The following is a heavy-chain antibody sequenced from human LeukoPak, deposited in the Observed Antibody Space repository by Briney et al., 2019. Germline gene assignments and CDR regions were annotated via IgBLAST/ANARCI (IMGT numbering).Heavy chain of an antibody. CDR3: ASSHIVVVVAATISYFQH. CDR1: GGSISSYY. J-gene: IGHJ1*01. D-gene: IGHD2-15*01. CDR2: IYYSGST. Sequence: SETLSLTCTVSGGSISSYYWSWIRQPPGKGLEWIGYIYYSGSTNYNPSLKSRVTISVDTSKNQFSLKLSSVTAADTAVYYCASSHIVVVVAATISYFQHWGQGTLVTVSS. V-gene: IGHV4-59*12.